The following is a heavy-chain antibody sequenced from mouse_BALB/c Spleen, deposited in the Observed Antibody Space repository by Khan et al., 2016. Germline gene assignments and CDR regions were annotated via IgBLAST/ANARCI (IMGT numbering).Heavy chain of an antibody. J-gene: IGHJ4*01. V-gene: IGHV6-6*02. D-gene: IGHD2-12*01. CDR1: GFTFSNYW. CDR3: TLSDSYYGAMVY. Sequence: EVELVESGGGLVQPGGSMKLSCVVSGFTFSNYWMNWVRQSPEKGLEWVAEIRLKSNNYATHYAESVKGRFTISRDDSKCSVYLQMNNLRAEDTGISYYTLSDSYYGAMVYWGQGTSLTVSS. CDR2: IRLKSNNYAT.